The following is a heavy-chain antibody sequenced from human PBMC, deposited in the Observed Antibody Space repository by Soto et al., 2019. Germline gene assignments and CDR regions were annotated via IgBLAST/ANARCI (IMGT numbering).Heavy chain of an antibody. V-gene: IGHV3-74*01. Sequence: EVQLVESGGGLVQPGGSLRLSCAVSGFTFSNYWMHWVRQAPGKGLVWVSTISPDGTIPDYTDSVKGRLAISRDNAKSTLFLQITSLSPEDTSVYYCARFRGDAFDIWGQGTMVTVSS. CDR2: ISPDGTIP. J-gene: IGHJ3*02. D-gene: IGHD3-10*01. CDR3: ARFRGDAFDI. CDR1: GFTFSNYW.